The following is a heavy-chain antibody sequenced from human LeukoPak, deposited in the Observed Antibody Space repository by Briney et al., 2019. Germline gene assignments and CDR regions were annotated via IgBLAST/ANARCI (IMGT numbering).Heavy chain of an antibody. CDR3: ARDPYYYGSGSSDFDY. J-gene: IGHJ4*02. CDR2: IYHSGST. Sequence: PSETLSLTCAVSGGTISSNYWWSWVRQPPGKGLEWIGEIYHSGSTNYNPSLKSRVTISVDKSKSQFSLKLSSVTAADTAVYYCARDPYYYGSGSSDFDYWGQGTLVTVSS. D-gene: IGHD3-10*01. CDR1: GGTISSNYW. V-gene: IGHV4-4*02.